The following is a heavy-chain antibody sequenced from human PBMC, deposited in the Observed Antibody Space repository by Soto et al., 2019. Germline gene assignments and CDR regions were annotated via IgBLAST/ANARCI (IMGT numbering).Heavy chain of an antibody. CDR1: GFTYSGYC. Sequence: SGGSLRLSCVAPGFTYSGYCITWVRQTPGGGLEWGSGISGIGGSTFYTNSVKGRFTISRDNSKNTLYLQMNNLRADDTALYYCAKTQGTGWFFDYWGQGALVTVSS. J-gene: IGHJ4*02. V-gene: IGHV3-23*01. CDR3: AKTQGTGWFFDY. D-gene: IGHD6-19*01. CDR2: ISGIGGST.